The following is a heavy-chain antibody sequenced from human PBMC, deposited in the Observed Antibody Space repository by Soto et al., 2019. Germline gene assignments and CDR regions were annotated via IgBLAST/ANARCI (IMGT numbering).Heavy chain of an antibody. CDR3: ARDWVVRGLLWFGESAGYGMDV. Sequence: ASVKVSCKASGYTFTSYYMHWVRQAPGQGLEWMGIINPSGGSTSYAQKFQGRVTMTRDTSTSTVYMELSSLRSEDTAVYYCARDWVVRGLLWFGESAGYGMDVWRQGTTVTVSS. CDR2: INPSGGST. J-gene: IGHJ6*02. D-gene: IGHD3-10*01. V-gene: IGHV1-46*01. CDR1: GYTFTSYY.